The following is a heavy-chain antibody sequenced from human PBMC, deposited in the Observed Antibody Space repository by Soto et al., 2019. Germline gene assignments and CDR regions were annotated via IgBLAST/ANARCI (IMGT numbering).Heavy chain of an antibody. CDR1: GYTFTSYA. CDR2: INAGNGNT. Sequence: GASVYVSCKASGYTFTSYAMHWVRQSPGQRLEWMGWINAGNGNTKYSQKFQGRVTITRDTSASTAYMELSSLRSEDTAVYYCASPDCTNGVCYFDYWGQGTQVTVSS. D-gene: IGHD2-8*01. CDR3: ASPDCTNGVCYFDY. V-gene: IGHV1-3*01. J-gene: IGHJ4*02.